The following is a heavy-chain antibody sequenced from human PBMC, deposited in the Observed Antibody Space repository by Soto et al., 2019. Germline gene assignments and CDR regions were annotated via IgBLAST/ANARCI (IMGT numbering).Heavy chain of an antibody. J-gene: IGHJ4*02. CDR3: AGRANSRSCYD. CDR1: GGTFISYA. Sequence: SVKVSCKASGGTFISYATIWVRQAPGQGLEWMGGIIPIFGTANYAQKFQGRVTITADESTSTAYMELSSLRSEDTAEYCWAGRANSRSCYDWGQGTLVTVSS. D-gene: IGHD6-13*01. V-gene: IGHV1-69*13. CDR2: IIPIFGTA.